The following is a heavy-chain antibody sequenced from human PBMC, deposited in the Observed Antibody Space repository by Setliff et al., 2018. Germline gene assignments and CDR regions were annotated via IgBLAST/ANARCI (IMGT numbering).Heavy chain of an antibody. D-gene: IGHD5-18*01. CDR2: VYYSGTT. CDR3: ARFSGHNYGSFDS. Sequence: PSETLSLTCTVSGGSISTYYWSWIRQPPGKGLEFIGYVYYSGTTNYDPSLKSRVTMSVDTSKNQFSLKLSSLRSDDTAVYYCARFSGHNYGSFDSWGQGTLVTVSS. V-gene: IGHV4-59*01. J-gene: IGHJ4*02. CDR1: GGSISTYY.